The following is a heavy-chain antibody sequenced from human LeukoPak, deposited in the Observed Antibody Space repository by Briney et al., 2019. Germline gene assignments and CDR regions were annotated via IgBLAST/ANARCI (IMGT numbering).Heavy chain of an antibody. Sequence: SETLSLTCAVYGGSFSGYYWSWVRQPPGKGLEWIGEINHSGSTNYNPSLKSRGTISVDTSKNQFSLKLSSVTAADTAVYYCAREETYYYGSGSYYTDYWGQGTLVTASS. CDR2: INHSGST. V-gene: IGHV4-34*01. D-gene: IGHD3-10*01. CDR3: AREETYYYGSGSYYTDY. J-gene: IGHJ4*02. CDR1: GGSFSGYY.